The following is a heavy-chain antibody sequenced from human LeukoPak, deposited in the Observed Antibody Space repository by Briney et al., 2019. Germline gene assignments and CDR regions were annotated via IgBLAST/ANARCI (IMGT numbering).Heavy chain of an antibody. CDR2: ISYDGSNK. V-gene: IGHV3-30*18. CDR1: GFTFSSYG. CDR3: AKAVTNWFDP. Sequence: GRSLRLSCAASGFTFSSYGMHWVRQAPGKGLEWVAAISYDGSNKYYADSVKGRFTISRDNSKNTLYLQMNSLRAEDTAVYYCAKAVTNWFDPWGQGTLVTVSS. J-gene: IGHJ5*02.